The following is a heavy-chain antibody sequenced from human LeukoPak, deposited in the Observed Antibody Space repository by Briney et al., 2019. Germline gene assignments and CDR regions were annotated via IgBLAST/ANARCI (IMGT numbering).Heavy chain of an antibody. CDR1: GGSISSYY. Sequence: PSETLSLTCTVSGGSISSYYWSWIRQPPGKGLEWIGYIYYSGSTNYNPSLKSRVTISVDTSKNQFSLKLSSVTAADTAVYYCARRGSCGGDCYSDFDYWGQGTLVTVSS. D-gene: IGHD2-21*02. J-gene: IGHJ4*02. CDR3: ARRGSCGGDCYSDFDY. CDR2: IYYSGST. V-gene: IGHV4-59*12.